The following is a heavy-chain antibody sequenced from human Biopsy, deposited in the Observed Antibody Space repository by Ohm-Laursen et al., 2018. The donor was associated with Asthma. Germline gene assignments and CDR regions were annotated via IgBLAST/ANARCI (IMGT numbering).Heavy chain of an antibody. CDR3: ARAPYSDAIDS. Sequence: ASVKVSCKTSGFPFTAYYIHWVRQAPGQGLEWMGWISLNTGDANLAQKFRGWVTTTRDTSISTAYLVLSGLKSHDTAVYYCARAPYSDAIDSWGQGTLVAVSS. CDR1: GFPFTAYY. V-gene: IGHV1-2*04. J-gene: IGHJ4*02. CDR2: ISLNTGDA. D-gene: IGHD1-26*01.